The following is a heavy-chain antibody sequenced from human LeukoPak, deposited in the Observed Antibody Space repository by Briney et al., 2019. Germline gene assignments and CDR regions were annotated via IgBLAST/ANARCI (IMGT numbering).Heavy chain of an antibody. CDR1: GYTFTSYY. V-gene: IGHV1-46*01. J-gene: IGHJ4*02. Sequence: ASVKVSRKASGYTFTSYYMHWVRQAPGQGLERMGIINPSGGSTSYAQKFQGRVTMTRDTSTSTVYMELSSLRSEDTAVYYCARDQFYDSSGYFEYYFDYWGQGTLVTVSS. CDR2: INPSGGST. D-gene: IGHD3-22*01. CDR3: ARDQFYDSSGYFEYYFDY.